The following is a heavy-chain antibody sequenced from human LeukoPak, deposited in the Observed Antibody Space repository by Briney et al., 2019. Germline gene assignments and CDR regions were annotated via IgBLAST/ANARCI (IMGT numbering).Heavy chain of an antibody. CDR3: ARSDLGHYGSGSLDY. CDR2: IYYSGST. CDR1: GGSISSSSYY. Sequence: SETLSLTCTVSGGSISSSSYYWGWIRQPPGKGLEWIGSIYYSGSTYYNPSLKSRVTISVNTSKNQSSLKLSSVTAADTAVYYCARSDLGHYGSGSLDYWGQGTLVTVSS. D-gene: IGHD3-10*01. V-gene: IGHV4-39*01. J-gene: IGHJ4*02.